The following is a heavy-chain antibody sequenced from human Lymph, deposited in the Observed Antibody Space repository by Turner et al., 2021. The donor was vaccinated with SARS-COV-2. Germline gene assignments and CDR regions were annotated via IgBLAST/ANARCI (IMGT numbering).Heavy chain of an antibody. CDR1: GGSLSRSNW. V-gene: IGHV4-4*02. Sequence: QVQLQESGPGLVKPSGTLSLTCAVPGGSLSRSNWWSWVRQPPGKGLEWIGEIYHSGSTNYNPSLKSRVTISVDKSKNQFSLKLSSVTAADTAVYYCATKYCSGGRCSYFDYWGQGTLVTVSS. CDR2: IYHSGST. J-gene: IGHJ4*02. D-gene: IGHD2-15*01. CDR3: ATKYCSGGRCSYFDY.